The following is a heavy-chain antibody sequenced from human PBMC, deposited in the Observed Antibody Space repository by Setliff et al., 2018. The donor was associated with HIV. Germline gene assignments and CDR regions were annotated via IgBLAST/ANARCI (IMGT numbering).Heavy chain of an antibody. Sequence: SETLSLTCAVSGGSISSSNWWSWVRQPPGKGLEWIGEIYHSGSTNYNPSLKSRVTISVDKSKNQFSLKLSSVTAADTAVYYCARDLPIAAAGISHYYGMDVWGQGTTVTVSS. CDR2: IYHSGST. J-gene: IGHJ6*02. V-gene: IGHV4-4*02. D-gene: IGHD6-13*01. CDR3: ARDLPIAAAGISHYYGMDV. CDR1: GGSISSSNW.